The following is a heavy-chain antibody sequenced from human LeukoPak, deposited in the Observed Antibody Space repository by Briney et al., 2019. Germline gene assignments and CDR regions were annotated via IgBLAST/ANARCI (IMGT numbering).Heavy chain of an antibody. V-gene: IGHV3-11*05. J-gene: IGHJ4*02. CDR2: ISSSSSYT. CDR3: ARVGALGYCSSTSCYLPPYYFDY. Sequence: EGSQTVSCAASGFTFSDYYMSWIRQAPGKGLEWVSYISSSSSYTNYADSVKGRFTISRDNANNSLYLQMNSLRAEDTAVYYCARVGALGYCSSTSCYLPPYYFDYWGQGTLGTVSS. D-gene: IGHD2-2*01. CDR1: GFTFSDYY.